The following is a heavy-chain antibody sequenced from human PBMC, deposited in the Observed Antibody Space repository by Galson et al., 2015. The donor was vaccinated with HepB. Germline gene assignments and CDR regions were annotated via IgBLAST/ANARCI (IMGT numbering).Heavy chain of an antibody. CDR1: GFTFSGYA. J-gene: IGHJ3*02. V-gene: IGHV3-23*01. CDR2: ISGSGGST. Sequence: SLRLSCAASGFTFSGYAMSWVRQAPGKGLEWVSAISGSGGSTYYADSVKGRFTISRDNSKNTLYLQMNSLRAEDTAVYYCAISNRWVPLDIWGQGTMVTVSS. CDR3: AISNRWVPLDI. D-gene: IGHD1-14*01.